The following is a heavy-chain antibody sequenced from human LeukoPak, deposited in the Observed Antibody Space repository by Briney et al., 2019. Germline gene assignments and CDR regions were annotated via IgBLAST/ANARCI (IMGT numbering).Heavy chain of an antibody. D-gene: IGHD1-26*01. V-gene: IGHV4-61*02. CDR3: ARAYSGSYPYFDY. CDR1: GGSFSSGDYS. J-gene: IGHJ4*02. Sequence: SETLSLTCTVPGGSFSSGDYSWNWIRQPAGQGLEWIGRLFSSGTTNYNPSLKSRVTISGDTSNNQFSLKLTSVTAADTAVYYCARAYSGSYPYFDYWGQGTLVTVSS. CDR2: LFSSGTT.